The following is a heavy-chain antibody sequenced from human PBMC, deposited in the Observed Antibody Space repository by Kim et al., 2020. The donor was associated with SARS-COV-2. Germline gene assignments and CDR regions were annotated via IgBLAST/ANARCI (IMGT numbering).Heavy chain of an antibody. CDR3: ARGRIAAAGRKPTFDY. D-gene: IGHD6-13*01. V-gene: IGHV4-34*01. Sequence: LKSRVTISVDTSKNQFSLKLSSVTAADTAVYYCARGRIAAAGRKPTFDYWGQGTLVTVSS. J-gene: IGHJ4*02.